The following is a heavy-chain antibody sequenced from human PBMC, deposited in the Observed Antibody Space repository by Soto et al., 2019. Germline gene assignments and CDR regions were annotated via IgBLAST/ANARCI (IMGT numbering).Heavy chain of an antibody. CDR3: ARVDRDYEPEAKTVYYYYSMDG. V-gene: IGHV6-1*01. J-gene: IGHJ6*02. CDR2: TYYRSKWYN. Sequence: SQTLSLTCAISGDSVSSNSAAWNWIRQSPSRGLEWLGRTYYRSKWYNDYAVSVKSRITINPDTSKNQFSLQLNSVTPEDTAVYYCARVDRDYEPEAKTVYYYYSMDGWGQGTTVTVSS. D-gene: IGHD3-22*01. CDR1: GDSVSSNSAA.